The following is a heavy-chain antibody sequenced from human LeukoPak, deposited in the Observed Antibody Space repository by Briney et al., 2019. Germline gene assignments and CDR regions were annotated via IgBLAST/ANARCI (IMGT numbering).Heavy chain of an antibody. V-gene: IGHV3-48*01. CDR3: ARDWYSGSYPLDY. CDR1: GFTFSSYS. CDR2: ISSLSGTI. J-gene: IGHJ4*02. Sequence: PGGSLRLSCAASGFTFSSYSMNWVRQAPGKGLEWVSYISSLSGTIYYADSVKGRLIISRDNAQNSLFLQMNSLRAEDTAVYYCARDWYSGSYPLDYWGQGTLVTVSS. D-gene: IGHD1-26*01.